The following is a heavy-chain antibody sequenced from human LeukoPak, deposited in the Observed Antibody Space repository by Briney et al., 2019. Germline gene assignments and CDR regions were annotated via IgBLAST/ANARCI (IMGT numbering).Heavy chain of an antibody. Sequence: SQTLSLTCTVSGGSISSGGYYWSWIRQPPGKGLEWIGYIYHSGSTYYNPSLKSRVTISVDRSKNQFSLKLSSVTAADTAVYYCARAEDCSSTSCYAFDIWGQGTMVTVSS. CDR3: ARAEDCSSTSCYAFDI. V-gene: IGHV4-30-2*01. J-gene: IGHJ3*02. CDR2: IYHSGST. CDR1: GGSISSGGYY. D-gene: IGHD2-2*01.